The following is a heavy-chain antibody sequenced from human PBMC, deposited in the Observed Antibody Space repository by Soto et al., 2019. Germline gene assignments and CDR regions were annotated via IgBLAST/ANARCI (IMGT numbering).Heavy chain of an antibody. CDR3: AKDMGGTGTLFDY. CDR2: ISWDGGST. CDR1: GFTFDDYT. J-gene: IGHJ4*02. Sequence: SLRLSCAASGFTFDDYTMHWVRQAPGKGLEWVSLISWDGGSTYYADSVKGRFTISRDNSKNSLYLQMNSLRTEDTALYYCAKDMGGTGTLFDYWGQGTLVTVSS. V-gene: IGHV3-43*01. D-gene: IGHD1-1*01.